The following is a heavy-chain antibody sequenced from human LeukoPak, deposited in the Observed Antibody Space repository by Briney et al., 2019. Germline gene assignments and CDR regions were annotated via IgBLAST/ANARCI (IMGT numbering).Heavy chain of an antibody. CDR1: GYSFTSYW. J-gene: IGHJ1*01. CDR2: IYPGDSDT. Sequence: ESLKISCKGSGYSFTSYWIGWVRQMPGKGLEWMGIIYPGDSDTRYSPSFQGQVTISADKSISTAYLQWSSLKASDTAMYYCARGTAASEQALEYFQHWGQGTLVTVSS. D-gene: IGHD6-13*01. V-gene: IGHV5-51*01. CDR3: ARGTAASEQALEYFQH.